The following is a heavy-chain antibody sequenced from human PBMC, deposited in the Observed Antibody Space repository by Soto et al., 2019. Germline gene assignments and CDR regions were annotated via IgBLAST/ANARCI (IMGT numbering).Heavy chain of an antibody. J-gene: IGHJ4*02. V-gene: IGHV1-69*02. D-gene: IGHD3-10*01. Sequence: GASVKVSCKASGDTFSFYTINWVRQAPGLGLEWVGRINPIVSMSNYAQKFQGRVSMTADKSTSTAYMELRSLRSDDTAMYFCAVSYGSGTRAFDSWGQGGVLTVSS. CDR2: INPIVSMS. CDR3: AVSYGSGTRAFDS. CDR1: GDTFSFYT.